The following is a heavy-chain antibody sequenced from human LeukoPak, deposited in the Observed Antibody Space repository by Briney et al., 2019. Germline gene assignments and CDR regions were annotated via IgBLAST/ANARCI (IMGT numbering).Heavy chain of an antibody. J-gene: IGHJ4*02. CDR2: ICPGDSET. CDR1: GYSFNTYW. CDR3: AKLTRGGYEKFDF. V-gene: IGHV5-51*01. Sequence: GESLTISCKGSGYSFNTYWIAWVRHMPGKGLEWLGIICPGDSETTYSPSFQGQGSISVDKSISTAFLHWSSLKASDTAMYYCAKLTRGGYEKFDFWGQGTQVTVSS. D-gene: IGHD5-12*01.